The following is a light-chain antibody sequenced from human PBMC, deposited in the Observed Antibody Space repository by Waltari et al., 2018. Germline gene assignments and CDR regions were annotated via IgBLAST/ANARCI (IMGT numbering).Light chain of an antibody. CDR3: CSYAGSYTGV. CDR2: DVS. J-gene: IGLJ2*01. CDR1: ASHVGGCNY. V-gene: IGLV2-11*01. Sequence: QSALTHRRPLSGSPGQFLRISPTRTASHVGGCNYASWHHQHPGKAPKLMIYDVSKRHSGVPDRFSGSKSGNTASLTISGLQAEDEADYYCCSYAGSYTGVFGGGTKLTVL.